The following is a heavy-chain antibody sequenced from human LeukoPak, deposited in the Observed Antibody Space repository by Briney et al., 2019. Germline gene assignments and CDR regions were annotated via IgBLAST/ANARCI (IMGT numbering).Heavy chain of an antibody. Sequence: PSETLSLTCTVSGGSISSYYWSWIRQPPGKGLEWIGYIYYSGSTNYNPSLKSRVTISVYTSKNQFSLKLSSVTAADTAVYYCARLRGWFDPWGQGTLVTVSS. J-gene: IGHJ5*02. D-gene: IGHD5-12*01. CDR3: ARLRGWFDP. CDR1: GGSISSYY. V-gene: IGHV4-59*01. CDR2: IYYSGST.